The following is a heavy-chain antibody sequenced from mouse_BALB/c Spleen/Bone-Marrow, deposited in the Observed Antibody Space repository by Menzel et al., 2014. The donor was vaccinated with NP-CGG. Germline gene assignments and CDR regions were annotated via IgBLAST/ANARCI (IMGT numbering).Heavy chain of an antibody. CDR3: AREVLRDYFDY. CDR2: ISSGGGST. J-gene: IGHJ2*01. CDR1: GFAFSSYD. Sequence: EVHLVESGGGLVKPGVSPKLSCAASGFAFSSYDMSWVRQTPEKRLEWVAYISSGGGSTYYPDTVKGRFTISRDNAKNTLYLQMSSLKSEDTAMYYCAREVLRDYFDYWGRGTTLTVSS. V-gene: IGHV5-12-1*01. D-gene: IGHD1-1*01.